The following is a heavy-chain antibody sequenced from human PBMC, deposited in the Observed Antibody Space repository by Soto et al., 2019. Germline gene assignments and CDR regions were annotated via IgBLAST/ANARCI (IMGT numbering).Heavy chain of an antibody. J-gene: IGHJ4*02. Sequence: GGSLRLSCAASGFTFSSYGMHWVRQVPGKGLEWVAVISYDGSNKYYADSVKGRFTISRDNSKNTLYLQMNSLRAEDTAVYYCAKGTGGYYWGQGTLVTVSS. CDR3: AKGTGGYY. D-gene: IGHD1-26*01. CDR2: ISYDGSNK. CDR1: GFTFSSYG. V-gene: IGHV3-30*18.